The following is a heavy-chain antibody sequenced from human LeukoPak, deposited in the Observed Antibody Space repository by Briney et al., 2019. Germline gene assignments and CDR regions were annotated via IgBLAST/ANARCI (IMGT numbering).Heavy chain of an antibody. CDR3: ARVKNGGQWLVFFDY. Sequence: ASVKVSCKASGYTFTGYYMHWVRQAPGQGLEWMGWINPNSGGTNYAQKFQGRVTMTRDTSISTAYMELSRLRSDDTAVYYCARVKNGGQWLVFFDYWGQGTPVTVSS. CDR2: INPNSGGT. D-gene: IGHD6-19*01. J-gene: IGHJ4*02. V-gene: IGHV1-2*02. CDR1: GYTFTGYY.